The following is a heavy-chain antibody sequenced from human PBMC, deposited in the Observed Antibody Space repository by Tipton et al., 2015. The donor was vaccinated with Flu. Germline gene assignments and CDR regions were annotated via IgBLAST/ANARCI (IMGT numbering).Heavy chain of an antibody. J-gene: IGHJ6*02. V-gene: IGHV3-23*01. Sequence: SLRLSCTASGFALRSYAMSWVRQAPGKGLEWVSVLSDTVGPTYYADSVKGRFTISRDESKQTLHLLMNSLRVEDTAVYYCAKGEYSDYGYYYYGMDVWGQGTTVTVSS. CDR1: GFALRSYA. D-gene: IGHD4-17*01. CDR3: AKGEYSDYGYYYYGMDV. CDR2: LSDTVGPT.